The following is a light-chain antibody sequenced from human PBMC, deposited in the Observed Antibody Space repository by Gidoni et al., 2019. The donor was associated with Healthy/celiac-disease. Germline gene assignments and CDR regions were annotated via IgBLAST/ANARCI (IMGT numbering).Light chain of an antibody. V-gene: IGKV1-39*01. Sequence: DTQIRPTPSPLSASLGDRVTITCRASQSISSYLNWYQQKPGKAPKLLIYAASSLQSGVPSRFSGSGSGTDFTLTISSLQPEDFATYYCQQNYSTPYTFGQGTKVDIK. J-gene: IGKJ2*01. CDR3: QQNYSTPYT. CDR1: QSISSY. CDR2: AAS.